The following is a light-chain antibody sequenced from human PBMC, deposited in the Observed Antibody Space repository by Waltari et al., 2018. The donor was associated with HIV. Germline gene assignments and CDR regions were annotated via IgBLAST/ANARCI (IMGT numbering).Light chain of an antibody. Sequence: QSVLTQPPSASGTPGQRVTISCSGSSSNIGSNTVNWYQQPPGTAPKLLIYTNHQRPSGVPDRFSGSKSGTSASLASSGLQSEDEADYYCAAWDDSLNVPVFGGGTKLTVL. CDR1: SSNIGSNT. CDR2: TNH. V-gene: IGLV1-44*01. CDR3: AAWDDSLNVPV. J-gene: IGLJ2*01.